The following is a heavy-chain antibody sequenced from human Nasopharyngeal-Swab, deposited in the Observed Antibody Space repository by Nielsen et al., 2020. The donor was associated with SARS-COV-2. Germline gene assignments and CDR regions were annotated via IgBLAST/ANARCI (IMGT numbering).Heavy chain of an antibody. J-gene: IGHJ6*02. D-gene: IGHD4-11*01. Sequence: SETLSLTCTVSGGSISSYYWSWIRQPPGKGLEWIGYIYYSGSTNYNPSLKSRVTISVDTSKNQFSLKLSSVTVADTAVYYCARDTTVTSYYYGMDVWGQGTTVTVSS. V-gene: IGHV4-59*01. CDR3: ARDTTVTSYYYGMDV. CDR1: GGSISSYY. CDR2: IYYSGST.